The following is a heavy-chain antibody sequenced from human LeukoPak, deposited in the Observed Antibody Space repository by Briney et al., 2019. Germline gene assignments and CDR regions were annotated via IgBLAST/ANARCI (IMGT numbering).Heavy chain of an antibody. Sequence: GGSLRLSCAASGFAFTSFTMNWVRQTPGKGLEWVSSISGTGGNTYYPDSVKGRFTISRDNSRNTLYLQMNSLRAEDTAVYYCAKDHGVAVTGMYYWGQGTLVTVSS. J-gene: IGHJ4*02. CDR1: GFAFTSFT. CDR2: ISGTGGNT. V-gene: IGHV3-23*01. CDR3: AKDHGVAVTGMYY. D-gene: IGHD6-19*01.